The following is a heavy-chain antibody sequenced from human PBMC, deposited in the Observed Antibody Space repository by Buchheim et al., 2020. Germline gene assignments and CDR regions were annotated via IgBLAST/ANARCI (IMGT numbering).Heavy chain of an antibody. CDR1: GFTFSTYG. D-gene: IGHD3-10*01. CDR2: ITASGSST. CDR3: AAFSSSGL. V-gene: IGHV3-23*01. J-gene: IGHJ4*02. Sequence: EVLLLESGGDLVQPGGSLRLSCAVSGFTFSTYGMSWVRQAPGKGLEWLSGITASGSSTYYADFVKGRFTISRDNSMNTLYLQMRSLRVEDTAVYYCAAFSSSGLWGQGTL.